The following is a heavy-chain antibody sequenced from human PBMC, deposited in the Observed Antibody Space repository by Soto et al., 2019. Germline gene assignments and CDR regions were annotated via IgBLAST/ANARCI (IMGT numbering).Heavy chain of an antibody. J-gene: IGHJ4*02. CDR1: GFTFSSNA. V-gene: IGHV3-23*01. CDR3: AKDSSSWLF. D-gene: IGHD6-13*01. CDR2: ISGSGDST. Sequence: GGSLRLSCAASGFTFSSNAMSWVRQAPGKGLEWVSGISGSGDSTYYADSVKGRFTISRDNSKNTLFLQMNSLRAEDTAVYYCAKDSSSWLFWGQGTLVTVSS.